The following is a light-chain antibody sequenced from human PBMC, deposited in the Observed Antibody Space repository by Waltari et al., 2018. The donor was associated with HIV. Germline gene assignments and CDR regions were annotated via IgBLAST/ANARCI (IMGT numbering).Light chain of an antibody. Sequence: HSPLTHLPPGPGPPGQSLPLSCPGTTSNVGRNHFVSCYQHHPGKAPNLPLYEFNNRPSGVSARFSGSKSGSTASLSISGLQAEDEADYYCSSYTYSNTVVFGGGTKLTVL. CDR1: TSNVGRNHF. J-gene: IGLJ2*01. CDR3: SSYTYSNTVV. V-gene: IGLV2-14*01. CDR2: EFN.